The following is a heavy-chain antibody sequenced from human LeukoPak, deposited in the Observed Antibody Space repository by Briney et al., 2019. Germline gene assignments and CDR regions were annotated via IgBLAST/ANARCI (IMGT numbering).Heavy chain of an antibody. CDR2: IGTAGDT. D-gene: IGHD2-8*01. CDR3: ARGKYCTNGVCPGDGYFDL. CDR1: GFTFSSYD. V-gene: IGHV3-13*01. Sequence: GGSLRLSCAASGFTFSSYDMHWVRQATGKGLEWVSAIGTAGDTYYPGSVKGRFTISRENAKNSLYLQMNSLRAGDTAVYYCARGKYCTNGVCPGDGYFDLWGRGTLVTVSS. J-gene: IGHJ2*01.